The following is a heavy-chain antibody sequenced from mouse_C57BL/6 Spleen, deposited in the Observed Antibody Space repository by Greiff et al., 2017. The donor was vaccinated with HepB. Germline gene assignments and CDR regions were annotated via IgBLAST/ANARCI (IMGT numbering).Heavy chain of an antibody. CDR2: IDPSDSET. CDR1: GYTFTSYW. J-gene: IGHJ2*01. Sequence: VQLQQPGAELVRPGSSVKLSCKASGYTFTSYWMHWVKQRPIQGLEWIGNIDPSDSETHYNQKFKDKATLTVDKSSSTAYMQLSSLTSEDSAVYYCARGGYGSDYFDYWGQGTTLTVSS. V-gene: IGHV1-52*01. D-gene: IGHD1-1*01. CDR3: ARGGYGSDYFDY.